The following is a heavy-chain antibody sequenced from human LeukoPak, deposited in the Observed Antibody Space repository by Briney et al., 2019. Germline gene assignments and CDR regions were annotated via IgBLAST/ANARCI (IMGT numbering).Heavy chain of an antibody. CDR1: GFTFTNAW. Sequence: GGSLRLSCAASGFTFTNAWMNWVRQAPGKGLEWVGRIKSKADGETIDYAAPVKGRFTFSRDDSKNMLYLQMNCLKSEDTAVYYCSTLTSRGLSDSWGQGTLVTVSS. J-gene: IGHJ4*02. D-gene: IGHD1-20*01. CDR2: IKSKADGETI. CDR3: STLTSRGLSDS. V-gene: IGHV3-15*07.